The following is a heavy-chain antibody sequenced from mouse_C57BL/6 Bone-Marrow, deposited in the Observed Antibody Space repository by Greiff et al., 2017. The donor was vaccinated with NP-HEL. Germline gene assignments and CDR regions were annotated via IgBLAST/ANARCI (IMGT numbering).Heavy chain of an antibody. CDR2: INPSSGYT. J-gene: IGHJ2*01. CDR3: ARGSMVTALGY. D-gene: IGHD2-2*01. V-gene: IGHV1-7*01. CDR1: GYTFTSYW. Sequence: QVQLKQSGAELVKPGASVKLSCKASGYTFTSYWMHWVKQRPGQGLEWIGYINPSSGYTKYNQKFKDKATLTADKSSSTAYMQLSSLTYEDSAVYYCARGSMVTALGYWGQGTTLTVSS.